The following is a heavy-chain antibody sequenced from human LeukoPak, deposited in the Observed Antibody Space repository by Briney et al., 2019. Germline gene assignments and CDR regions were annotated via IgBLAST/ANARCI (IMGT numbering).Heavy chain of an antibody. J-gene: IGHJ4*02. CDR1: GISISNDDSY. CDR3: ARKPGAHLTRMHGATFDY. V-gene: IGHV4-30-4*01. CDR2: IHSSGST. D-gene: IGHD2/OR15-2a*01. Sequence: PSQTLSLTCVVSGISISNDDSYWTWIRQPPGKGPEWIGYIHSSGSTYYSPSIMSRVTLSLATSKNQFPLKVNSVTAADTAVYYCARKPGAHLTRMHGATFDYWGQGALATVSS.